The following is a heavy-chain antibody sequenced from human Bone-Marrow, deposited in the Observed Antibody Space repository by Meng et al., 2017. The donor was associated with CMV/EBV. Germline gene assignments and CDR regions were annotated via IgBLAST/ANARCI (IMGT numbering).Heavy chain of an antibody. CDR3: ATTTGRAGLFDY. CDR2: IKPDGSEK. V-gene: IGHV3-7*01. J-gene: IGHJ4*02. CDR1: GFSFTTYW. Sequence: GESLKISCVASGFSFTTYWMSWVRQAPGKGLEWVANIKPDGSEKYYVDSVKGRFTIYRDNAKNSLYLQMNSLRAEDTADYYCATTTGRAGLFDYWGQGTLVTVSS. D-gene: IGHD4-11*01.